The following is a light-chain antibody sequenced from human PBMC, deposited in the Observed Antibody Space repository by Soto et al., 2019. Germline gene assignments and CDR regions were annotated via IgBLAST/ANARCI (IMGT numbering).Light chain of an antibody. CDR3: QQYNGA. CDR2: GAS. J-gene: IGKJ2*01. V-gene: IGKV3D-15*01. CDR1: QSVSSN. Sequence: EIVMTQSPVTLSVSPGERATLSCRASQSVSSNLAWYQQKPGQAPRLLIYGASTRATGIPARFSGSGSGTEFTLTISSLQSEDFAVYYCQQYNGAFGQGTKLEIK.